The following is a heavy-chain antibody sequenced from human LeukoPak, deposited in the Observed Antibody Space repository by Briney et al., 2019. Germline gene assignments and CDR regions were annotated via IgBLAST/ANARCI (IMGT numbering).Heavy chain of an antibody. J-gene: IGHJ3*02. CDR3: ATPSQIRAPDAFDI. CDR2: INTNSGGT. Sequence: ASVKVSCKASGYTFSGYYMHWVRQAPGQGLEWMGWINTNSGGTNYAQKFQGRVTMTRDTSISTAYMELSRLRSDDTAVYYCATPSQIRAPDAFDIWGQGTMVTVSS. V-gene: IGHV1-2*02. CDR1: GYTFSGYY.